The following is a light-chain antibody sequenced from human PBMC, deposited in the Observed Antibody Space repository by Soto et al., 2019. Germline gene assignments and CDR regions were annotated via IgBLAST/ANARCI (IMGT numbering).Light chain of an antibody. Sequence: QSVLTQPPSVSGAPGQRVTISCTGSSSNIGAGYDVHWYQQIPGTAPKLLTYFNNNRPSGVPDRFSGSKSGTSASLAITGRQPEEEANYYCQSYDSSLSGLVFGGGTKLTVL. V-gene: IGLV1-40*01. CDR1: SSNIGAGYD. CDR2: FNN. CDR3: QSYDSSLSGLV. J-gene: IGLJ2*01.